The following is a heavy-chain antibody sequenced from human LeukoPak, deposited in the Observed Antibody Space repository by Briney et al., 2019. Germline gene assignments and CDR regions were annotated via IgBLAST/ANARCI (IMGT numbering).Heavy chain of an antibody. CDR1: GYTFTSYG. V-gene: IGHV1-69*04. CDR3: ASGSGTGVDY. D-gene: IGHD3-10*01. J-gene: IGHJ4*02. CDR2: IIPILGIA. Sequence: ASVKVSCKASGYTFTSYGISWVRQAPGQGLEWMGRIIPILGIANYAQKFQGRVTITADKSTSTAYMELSSLRSEDTAVYYCASGSGTGVDYWGQGTLVTVSS.